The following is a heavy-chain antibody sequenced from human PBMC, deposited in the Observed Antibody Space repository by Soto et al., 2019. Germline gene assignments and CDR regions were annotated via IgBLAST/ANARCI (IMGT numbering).Heavy chain of an antibody. CDR3: AKVRSGNPRGGVFDY. CDR2: ISGSGGST. V-gene: IGHV3-23*01. J-gene: IGHJ4*02. D-gene: IGHD2-15*01. Sequence: EVQLLESGGGLVQPGGSLRLSCAASGFTFSSYAMSWVRQAPGKGLEWVSAISGSGGSTYYADSVKGRFTISRDNSKNTLYLQMNRLRAEDTAVYYCAKVRSGNPRGGVFDYWGQGTLVTVSS. CDR1: GFTFSSYA.